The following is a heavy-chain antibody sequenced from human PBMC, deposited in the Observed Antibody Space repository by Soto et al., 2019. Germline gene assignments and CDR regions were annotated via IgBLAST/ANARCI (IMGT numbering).Heavy chain of an antibody. Sequence: ASVKVSCKVSGYTLTELSMHWVRQPPGRGLEWMGGFDPEDAETIYARRFQGRVTMTEDTSADTAYMELSSLRSEDTAVYYCAAGVVPYGMDVWGQGTTVTVSS. J-gene: IGHJ6*02. V-gene: IGHV1-24*01. CDR3: AAGVVPYGMDV. CDR1: GYTLTELS. CDR2: FDPEDAET. D-gene: IGHD2-15*01.